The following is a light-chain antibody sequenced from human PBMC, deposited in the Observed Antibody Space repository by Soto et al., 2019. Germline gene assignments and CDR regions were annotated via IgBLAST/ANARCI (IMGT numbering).Light chain of an antibody. CDR2: AAS. CDR3: QQYYSYPIT. J-gene: IGKJ5*01. V-gene: IGKV1-8*01. Sequence: AIRMTQSPSSLSASTGDRVTITCRASQGISSYLAWYQQKPGKAPKLLIYAASTLQSVVPSRFSGSGSGTDFTLTISCLQSEDFATYYCQQYYSYPITFGQGTRLEIK. CDR1: QGISSY.